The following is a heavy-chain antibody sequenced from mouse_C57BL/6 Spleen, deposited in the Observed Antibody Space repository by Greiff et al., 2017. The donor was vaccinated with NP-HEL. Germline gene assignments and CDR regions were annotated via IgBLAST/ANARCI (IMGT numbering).Heavy chain of an antibody. Sequence: QVQLQQSGAELVKPGASVKLSCKASGYTFTSYWMQWVKQRPGQGLEWIGEIDPSDSYTNYNQKFKGKATLTVDTSSSTAYMQLSSLTSEDSAVYYCARNYGSNLYYFDYWGQGTTLTVSS. CDR1: GYTFTSYW. CDR3: ARNYGSNLYYFDY. J-gene: IGHJ2*01. CDR2: IDPSDSYT. V-gene: IGHV1-50*01. D-gene: IGHD1-1*01.